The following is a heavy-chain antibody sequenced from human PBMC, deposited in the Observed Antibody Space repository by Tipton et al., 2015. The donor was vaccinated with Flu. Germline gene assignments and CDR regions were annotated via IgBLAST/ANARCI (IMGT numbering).Heavy chain of an antibody. CDR1: GFTFSSYG. CDR2: ISYDGSNK. J-gene: IGHJ4*02. V-gene: IGHV3-30*18. CDR3: ANQDFDY. Sequence: QVQLVQSGGGVVQPGRSLRLSCAASGFTFSSYGMHWVRQAPGKGLEWVAVISYDGSNKYYADSVKGRFTISRDNSKNTLYLQMNSLRAEDTAVYYCANQDFDYWGQGTLVTVSS.